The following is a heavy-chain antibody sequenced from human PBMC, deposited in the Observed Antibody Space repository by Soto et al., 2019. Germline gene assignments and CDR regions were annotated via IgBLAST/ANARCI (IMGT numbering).Heavy chain of an antibody. V-gene: IGHV3-21*02. D-gene: IGHD6-13*01. CDR1: GFTFSGRT. CDR2: ISSTSAYI. J-gene: IGHJ6*02. Sequence: EVQLVESGGGLVKPGGSLRLSCEASGFTFSGRTMTWVRQAPGKGLEWVSSISSTSAYIHYADSVKGRFTIPRDNANNSLFLQMNSLRAEDTALYYCAGRVAAGGGLDVWGQGTTVSVSS. CDR3: AGRVAAGGGLDV.